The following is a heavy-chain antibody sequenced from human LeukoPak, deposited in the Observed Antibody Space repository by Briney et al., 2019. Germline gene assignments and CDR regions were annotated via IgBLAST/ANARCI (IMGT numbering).Heavy chain of an antibody. D-gene: IGHD2-2*01. CDR2: INPSGGST. V-gene: IGHV1-46*01. J-gene: IGHJ6*04. CDR3: ARDKAIVVVPAAIYYYGMDV. Sequence: GASVKVSCKASGYTFTSYYMHWVRQAPGQGLEWMGIINPSGGSTSYAQKFQGRVTMTRDTSTSTVYMELSSLRSEDTAVYYCARDKAIVVVPAAIYYYGMDVWGKGTTVTVSS. CDR1: GYTFTSYY.